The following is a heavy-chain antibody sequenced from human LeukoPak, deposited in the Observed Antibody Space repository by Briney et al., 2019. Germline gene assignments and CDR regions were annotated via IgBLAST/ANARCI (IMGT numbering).Heavy chain of an antibody. D-gene: IGHD2-2*01. CDR3: ARDQGYCTSASCRGDAFDV. V-gene: IGHV3-7*01. CDR1: GFTFSNYW. CDR2: IKQDGSEK. Sequence: GGSLRLSCAASGFTFSNYWMSWVRQAPGKGLEWVANIKQDGSEKYYVDSVKGRFTISRDNAKNSLSLQMNSLRAEDTAVYYCARDQGYCTSASCRGDAFDVWGQGSMISVSS. J-gene: IGHJ3*01.